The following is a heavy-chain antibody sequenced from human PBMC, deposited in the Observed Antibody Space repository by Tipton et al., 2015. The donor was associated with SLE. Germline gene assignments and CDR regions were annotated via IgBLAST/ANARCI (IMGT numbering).Heavy chain of an antibody. CDR2: IYHSGST. D-gene: IGHD3-10*01. Sequence: TLSLTCAVSGGSISSGGYSWSWIRQPPGKGLEWIGYIYHSGSTYYNPSLKSRVTISVDRSKNQFSLKLSSVTAADTAVYYCARGGLLWFREPFDYWGQGTLVTVSS. CDR3: ARGGLLWFREPFDY. V-gene: IGHV4-30-2*01. CDR1: GGSISSGGYS. J-gene: IGHJ4*02.